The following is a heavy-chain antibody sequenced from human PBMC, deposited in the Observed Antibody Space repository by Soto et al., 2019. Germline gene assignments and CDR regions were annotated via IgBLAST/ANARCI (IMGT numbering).Heavy chain of an antibody. CDR3: AKGGSVMYYYDSSGYYYFDY. CDR1: GFTFSSYG. Sequence: QVQLVESGGGVVQPGRSLRLSCAASGFTFSSYGMHWVRQAPGKGLEWVAVIWYDGSNKYYADSVKGRFTISRDNSKNTLYLQMNSLRAEDTAVYYCAKGGSVMYYYDSSGYYYFDYWGQGTLVTVSS. CDR2: IWYDGSNK. V-gene: IGHV3-33*06. D-gene: IGHD3-22*01. J-gene: IGHJ4*02.